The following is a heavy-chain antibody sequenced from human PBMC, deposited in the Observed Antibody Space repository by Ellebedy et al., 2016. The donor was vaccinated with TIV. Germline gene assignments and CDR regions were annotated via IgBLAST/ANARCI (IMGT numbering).Heavy chain of an antibody. CDR3: ARERIVVVLTGYYYYGMDV. V-gene: IGHV4-34*01. J-gene: IGHJ6*02. Sequence: SETLSLXXAVYGGSFSGYYWSWIRQPPGKGLEWIGEINHSGSTNYNPSLKSRVTISVDTSKNQFSLKLSSVTAADTAVYYCARERIVVVLTGYYYYGMDVWGQGTTVTVSS. CDR1: GGSFSGYY. CDR2: INHSGST. D-gene: IGHD3-22*01.